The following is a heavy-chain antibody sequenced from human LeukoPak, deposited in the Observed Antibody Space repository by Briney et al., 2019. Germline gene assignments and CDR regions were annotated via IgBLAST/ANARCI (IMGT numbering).Heavy chain of an antibody. V-gene: IGHV3-7*01. Sequence: GGSLRLSCAASGFTFSSYWMSWVRQAPGKGLEWVANIKQDGSEKYYVDSVKGRFTISRDNAKNSLYLQMNSLRAEDTAVYYCARAPPGGYGDLFDYWGQGTLVTVSS. CDR1: GFTFSSYW. J-gene: IGHJ4*02. CDR3: ARAPPGGYGDLFDY. D-gene: IGHD4-17*01. CDR2: IKQDGSEK.